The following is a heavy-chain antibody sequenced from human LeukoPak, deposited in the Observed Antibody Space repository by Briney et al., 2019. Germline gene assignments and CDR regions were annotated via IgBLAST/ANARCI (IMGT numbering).Heavy chain of an antibody. CDR3: ARDYFGVGATD. D-gene: IGHD1-26*01. J-gene: IGHJ4*02. Sequence: PGGSLRLSCAASGFTVSSNYTSWVRQAPGKGLEWVSVIYSGGSTYYADSVKGRFTISRDNSKNTLYLQMNSLRAEDTAVYYCARDYFGVGATDWGQGTLVTVSS. CDR1: GFTVSSNY. CDR2: IYSGGST. V-gene: IGHV3-66*01.